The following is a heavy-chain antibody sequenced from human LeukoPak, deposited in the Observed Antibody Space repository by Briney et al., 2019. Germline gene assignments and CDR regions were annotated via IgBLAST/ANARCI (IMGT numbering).Heavy chain of an antibody. Sequence: GGSLRLSCAASGFTFSSYWMSWVRQAPGKGLEWVANIKQDGSEKYYVDSVKGRFTISRDNAKNSLYLQMNSLRAEDTAVYYCAREHYYDSSGFLGDDAFDIWGQGTMVTVSS. V-gene: IGHV3-7*01. CDR3: AREHYYDSSGFLGDDAFDI. CDR2: IKQDGSEK. D-gene: IGHD3-22*01. J-gene: IGHJ3*02. CDR1: GFTFSSYW.